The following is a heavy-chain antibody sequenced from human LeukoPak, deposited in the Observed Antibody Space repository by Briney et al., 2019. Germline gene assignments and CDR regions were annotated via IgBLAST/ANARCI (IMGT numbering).Heavy chain of an antibody. V-gene: IGHV1-2*02. CDR2: INPNSGGT. Sequence: ASVKVSCKASGYTFTGYYMHWVRQAPGQGLEWMGWINPNSGGTNYAQKFQGRVTMTRDTSISTAYMELSRLRSDDTAVYHCARGMYSSGWLEDNWFDPWGQGTLVTVSS. D-gene: IGHD6-19*01. CDR1: GYTFTGYY. J-gene: IGHJ5*02. CDR3: ARGMYSSGWLEDNWFDP.